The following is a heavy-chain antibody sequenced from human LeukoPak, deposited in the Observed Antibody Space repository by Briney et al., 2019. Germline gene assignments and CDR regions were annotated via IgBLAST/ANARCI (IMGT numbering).Heavy chain of an antibody. V-gene: IGHV4-39*07. CDR2: IYYSGST. CDR1: GGSISSSSYY. D-gene: IGHD6-6*01. J-gene: IGHJ4*02. CDR3: ARVGSSSSGAYYFDY. Sequence: PSETLSLTCTVSGGSISSSSYYWGWIRQPPGKGLEWIGSIYYSGSTYYNPSLKSRVTISVDTSKNQFSLKLSSVTAADTAVYYCARVGSSSSGAYYFDYWGQGTLVTVSS.